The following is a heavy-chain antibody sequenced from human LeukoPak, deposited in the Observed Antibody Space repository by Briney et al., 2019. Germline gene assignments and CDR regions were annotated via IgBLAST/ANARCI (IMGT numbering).Heavy chain of an antibody. Sequence: AGGSLRLSCAASGFTFDGYGMSWVRQAPGKGLEWVSGINWNGGSTGYADSVKGRFTISRDNAKNSLYLQMNSLRAEDTALYYCARAKTTVTPHDAFDIWGQGTMVTVSS. V-gene: IGHV3-20*04. J-gene: IGHJ3*02. CDR3: ARAKTTVTPHDAFDI. D-gene: IGHD4-11*01. CDR2: INWNGGST. CDR1: GFTFDGYG.